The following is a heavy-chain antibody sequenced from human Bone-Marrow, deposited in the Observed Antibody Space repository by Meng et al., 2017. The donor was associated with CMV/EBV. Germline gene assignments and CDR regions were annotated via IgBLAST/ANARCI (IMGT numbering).Heavy chain of an antibody. Sequence: GGSLRLSCAASGFTFSSYGMHWVRQAPGQGLEWMGIINPSGGSTSYAQKFQGRVTMTRDTSTSTVYMELSSLRSEDTAVYYCARGDQQLDIAEYFQHWGQGTLVTVSS. D-gene: IGHD6-13*01. J-gene: IGHJ1*01. CDR2: INPSGGST. CDR3: ARGDQQLDIAEYFQH. V-gene: IGHV1-46*01. CDR1: GFTFSSYG.